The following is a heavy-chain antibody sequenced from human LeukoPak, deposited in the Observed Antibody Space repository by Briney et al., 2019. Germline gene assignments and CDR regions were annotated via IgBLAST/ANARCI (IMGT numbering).Heavy chain of an antibody. CDR2: INPSGGST. V-gene: IGHV1-46*01. CDR1: GYTXTSYY. Sequence: APVKVSCKASGYTXTSYYMHWVRQAPGQGLEWMGIINPSGGSTSYAQKFQGRVTMTRDTSTSTVYMELSSLRSEDTAVYYCASRFGGYGLYGMDVWGQGTTVTVSS. CDR3: ASRFGGYGLYGMDV. J-gene: IGHJ6*02. D-gene: IGHD3-10*01.